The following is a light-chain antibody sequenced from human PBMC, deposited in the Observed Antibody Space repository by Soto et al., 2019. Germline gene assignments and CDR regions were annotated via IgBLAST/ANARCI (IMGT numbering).Light chain of an antibody. CDR1: QSISSNY. CDR2: GAS. CDR3: QQRNDWPLT. V-gene: IGKV3D-20*02. Sequence: EIVLTQSPATLSLSPGERSTLSFRSSQSISSNYLAWYQQKPGQSPRLLIYGASSRATGIPDRFSGRGSGTDFTLTISSLEPEDFAVYYCQQRNDWPLTFGPGTRLEIK. J-gene: IGKJ5*01.